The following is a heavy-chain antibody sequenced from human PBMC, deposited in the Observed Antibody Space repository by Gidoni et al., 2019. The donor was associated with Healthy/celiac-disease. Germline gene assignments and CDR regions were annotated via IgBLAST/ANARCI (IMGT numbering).Heavy chain of an antibody. J-gene: IGHJ5*02. CDR3: ARGSGILAAADLLTPFRFDP. Sequence: QVQLQESGPGLVKPSQTLSLTCTVSGGSISSGGYYWSWIRQHPGKGLEWIGYIYYSGSTYYNPSLKSLVTISVDTSKNQFSLKLSSVTAADTAVYYCARGSGILAAADLLTPFRFDPWGQGTLVTVSS. CDR2: IYYSGST. D-gene: IGHD6-13*01. CDR1: GGSISSGGYY. V-gene: IGHV4-31*01.